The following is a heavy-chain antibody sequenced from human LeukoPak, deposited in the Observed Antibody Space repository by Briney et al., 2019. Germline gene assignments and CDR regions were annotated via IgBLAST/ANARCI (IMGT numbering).Heavy chain of an antibody. CDR1: GGSISSSSYY. V-gene: IGHV4-39*07. Sequence: SETLSLTCTVSGGSISSSSYYWGWIRQPPGKGLEWIGSIYYSGSTNYNPSLKSRVTISVDTSKNQFSLKLSSVTAADTAVYYCARGRSAVGYYDSSGYYPYYFDYWGQGTLVTVSS. CDR2: IYYSGST. D-gene: IGHD3-22*01. J-gene: IGHJ4*02. CDR3: ARGRSAVGYYDSSGYYPYYFDY.